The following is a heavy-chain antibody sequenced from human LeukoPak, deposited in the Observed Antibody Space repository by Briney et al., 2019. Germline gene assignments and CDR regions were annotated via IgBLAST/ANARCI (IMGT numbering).Heavy chain of an antibody. CDR2: INPNSGGT. Sequence: RASVKVSCKASGYTFTGYYMHWVRQAPGQGLEWMGRINPNSGGTNYAQKFQGRVTMTRDTTISTAYTELSRLRSDDTAVYYCAREALRGVVVALHADWGQGTLVTVSS. D-gene: IGHD2-15*01. J-gene: IGHJ4*02. CDR3: AREALRGVVVALHAD. CDR1: GYTFTGYY. V-gene: IGHV1-2*06.